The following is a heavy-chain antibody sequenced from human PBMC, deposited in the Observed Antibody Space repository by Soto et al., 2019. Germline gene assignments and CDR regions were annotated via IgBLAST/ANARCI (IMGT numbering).Heavy chain of an antibody. CDR1: GDTFRNYI. CDR2: TIPVLGVT. V-gene: IGHV1-69*02. Sequence: QVQLVQSGAEVKKPGSSVKVSCKASGDTFRNYIISWVRQAPGQGLEWMGRTIPVLGVTNYAEKFQGRVTIAADESTSTVYMELSSLRSEDTAVYYCASIVVTIREYQYHYGMDVWGQGTAVTVSS. J-gene: IGHJ6*02. CDR3: ASIVVTIREYQYHYGMDV. D-gene: IGHD2-2*01.